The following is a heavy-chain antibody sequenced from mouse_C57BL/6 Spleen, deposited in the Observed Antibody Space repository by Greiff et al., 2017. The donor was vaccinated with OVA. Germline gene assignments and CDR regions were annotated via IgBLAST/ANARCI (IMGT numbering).Heavy chain of an antibody. J-gene: IGHJ1*03. CDR3: ARGNYGSSRYFDV. D-gene: IGHD1-1*01. CDR2: IWTGGGT. V-gene: IGHV2-9-1*01. CDR1: GFSLTSYA. Sequence: VKVVESGPGLVAPSQSLSITCTVSGFSLTSYAISWVRQPPGKGLEWLGVIWTGGGTNYNSALKSRLSISKDNSKSQVFLKMNSLQTDDTARYYCARGNYGSSRYFDVWGTGTTVTVSS.